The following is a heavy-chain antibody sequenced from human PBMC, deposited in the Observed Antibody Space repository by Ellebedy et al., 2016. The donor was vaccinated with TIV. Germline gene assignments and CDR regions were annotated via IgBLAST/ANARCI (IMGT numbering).Heavy chain of an antibody. D-gene: IGHD6-19*01. J-gene: IGHJ4*02. CDR3: ARARSSGWLHTPDY. CDR1: GYTFTSYY. CDR2: INPSSGST. V-gene: IGHV1-46*04. Sequence: AASVKVSCKASGYTFTSYYMHWVRQAPGQGLEWMGIINPSSGSTTYAQKLQGRLTMTRDTSTSTVYMELSSLRSEDTAGYYCARARSSGWLHTPDYWGQGLLVTVSS.